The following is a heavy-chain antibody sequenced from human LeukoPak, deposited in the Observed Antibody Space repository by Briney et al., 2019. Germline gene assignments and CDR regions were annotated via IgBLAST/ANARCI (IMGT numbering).Heavy chain of an antibody. CDR2: INPNTGGT. J-gene: IGHJ4*02. D-gene: IGHD1-26*01. CDR1: GYTLTAYY. CDR3: ARESGALSYFDY. V-gene: IGHV1-2*06. Sequence: ASVKVSCKASGYTLTAYYMHWVRQAPGQGLEWMGRINPNTGGTNYAQKFQGRVTMTRDTSISSAYMELTRLRSDDTAVYYCARESGALSYFDYWGQGTLVTVSS.